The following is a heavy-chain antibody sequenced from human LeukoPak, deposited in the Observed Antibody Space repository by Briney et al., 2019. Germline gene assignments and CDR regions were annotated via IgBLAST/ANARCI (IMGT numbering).Heavy chain of an antibody. Sequence: KYGDSLKISCKGSGYSFSTYWIGWVRQMPGKGLKWMGIIYPGDSDARYSPSFQGQVTISADKSISTAYLQWSSLKASDTAMYYCARRRDLYSGSYYPFDYWGQGTLVTVSS. CDR1: GYSFSTYW. D-gene: IGHD1-26*01. CDR2: IYPGDSDA. CDR3: ARRRDLYSGSYYPFDY. J-gene: IGHJ4*02. V-gene: IGHV5-51*01.